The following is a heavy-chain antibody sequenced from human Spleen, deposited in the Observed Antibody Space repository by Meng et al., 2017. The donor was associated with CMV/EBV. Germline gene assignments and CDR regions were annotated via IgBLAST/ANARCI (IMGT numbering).Heavy chain of an antibody. J-gene: IGHJ4*02. V-gene: IGHV3-30*02. CDR1: GFTFSSCG. CDR3: AKDRMGFLEWLSAFDY. D-gene: IGHD3-3*01. CDR2: IRYDGSNK. Sequence: GFTFSSCGMHWVRQATGKGLEWVEFIRYDGSNKYYADSVKGRFTISRDNSKNTLYLQMNSLRAEDTAVYYCAKDRMGFLEWLSAFDYWGQGTLVTVSS.